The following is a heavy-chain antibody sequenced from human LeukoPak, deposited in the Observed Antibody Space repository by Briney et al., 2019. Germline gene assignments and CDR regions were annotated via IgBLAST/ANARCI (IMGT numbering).Heavy chain of an antibody. V-gene: IGHV4-39*01. CDR2: IYYTGRT. D-gene: IGHD1-1*01. Sequence: SETLSLTCTVSGGSISSSSHSWGWIRQPPGKGLEWTGTIYYTGRTYYNPSLESRLTISVDTSKNQFSLKLTSVTAADTAIYYCAQSLGSGNWIGNWFDPWGQGTLDTVSS. J-gene: IGHJ5*02. CDR3: AQSLGSGNWIGNWFDP. CDR1: GGSISSSSHS.